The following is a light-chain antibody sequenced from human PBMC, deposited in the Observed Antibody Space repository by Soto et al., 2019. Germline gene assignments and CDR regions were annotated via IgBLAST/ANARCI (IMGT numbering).Light chain of an antibody. J-gene: IGLJ2*01. CDR1: GSDVGGYNY. Sequence: QSALTQPASVSGSPGQSITIACTGTGSDVGGYNYVSGYQQHPGKAPKVMIYDVSNRPSGVSNRFSGSKSGNTASLTISGLQAEDEADYYCSSYTSASTTLVFGGGTKLTVL. CDR2: DVS. CDR3: SSYTSASTTLV. V-gene: IGLV2-14*01.